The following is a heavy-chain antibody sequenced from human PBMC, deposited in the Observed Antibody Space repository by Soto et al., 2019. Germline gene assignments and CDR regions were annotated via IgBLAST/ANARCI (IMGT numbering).Heavy chain of an antibody. D-gene: IGHD4-4*01. CDR1: GFTFSSYA. V-gene: IGHV3-23*01. Sequence: HPGGSLRLSCAASGFTFSSYAMSWVRQAPGKGLEWVSAISGSGGSTYYADSVKGRFTISRDNSKNTLYLQMNSLRAEDTAVYYCAKDRSPVYSSPGYYGMDVWGQGTTVTVSS. CDR2: ISGSGGST. CDR3: AKDRSPVYSSPGYYGMDV. J-gene: IGHJ6*02.